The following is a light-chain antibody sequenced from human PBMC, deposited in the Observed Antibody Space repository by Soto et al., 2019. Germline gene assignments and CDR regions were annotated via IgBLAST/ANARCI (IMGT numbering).Light chain of an antibody. CDR3: SSYTSSSKGV. J-gene: IGLJ1*01. CDR1: SSDVAIYNY. V-gene: IGLV2-11*01. CDR2: DVS. Sequence: SGLTQPRSVSGSPGRSVTISCTGTSSDVAIYNYISWYQQHPGEAPKLMIHDVSERPSGVPDRFSGSKSGNTASLTISGLQAEDEADYYCSSYTSSSKGVFGTGTKVTVL.